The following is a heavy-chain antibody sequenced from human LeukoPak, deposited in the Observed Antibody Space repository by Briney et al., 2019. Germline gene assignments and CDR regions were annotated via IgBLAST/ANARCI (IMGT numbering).Heavy chain of an antibody. Sequence: GGSLRLSCAASVFTFSSYSMHWVRQAPGKGREWVAVISYDGSNKYYADSVQGRFTISRDNSKNTLYLQMNSLRAADTAVYYCERDRGNYGMDVWGQGTTVTVSS. D-gene: IGHD2-15*01. CDR1: VFTFSSYS. CDR3: ERDRGNYGMDV. CDR2: ISYDGSNK. J-gene: IGHJ6*02. V-gene: IGHV3-30-3*01.